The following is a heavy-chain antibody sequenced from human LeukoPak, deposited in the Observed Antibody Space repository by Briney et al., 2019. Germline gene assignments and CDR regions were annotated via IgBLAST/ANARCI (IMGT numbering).Heavy chain of an antibody. V-gene: IGHV1-69*13. D-gene: IGHD2-8*02. CDR1: GGTFSSYA. CDR2: IIPIFGTA. CDR3: ASSDCTGGVCYFPTGTTSGAFDY. J-gene: IGHJ4*02. Sequence: SVKVSCKASGGTFSSYAISWVRQAPGQGLEWMGGIIPIFGTANYAQKFQGRVTITADESTSTAYTELSSLRSEDTAVYYCASSDCTGGVCYFPTGTTSGAFDYWGQGTLVTVSS.